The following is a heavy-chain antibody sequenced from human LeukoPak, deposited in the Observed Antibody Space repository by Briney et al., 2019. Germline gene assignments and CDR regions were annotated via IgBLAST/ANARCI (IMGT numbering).Heavy chain of an antibody. CDR1: GFIFGTYS. J-gene: IGHJ4*02. D-gene: IGHD6-19*01. CDR3: ARNSGWYGVS. CDR2: IGSNILTT. Sequence: PGGSLRLSCVGSGFIFGTYSMNWVRQAPGKRLEWVSYIGSNILTTHYSDSVRGRFTVSRDNVKNSVYLQMSSLRGDDTAIYYCARNSGWYGVSWGQGTLVTVSS. V-gene: IGHV3-48*01.